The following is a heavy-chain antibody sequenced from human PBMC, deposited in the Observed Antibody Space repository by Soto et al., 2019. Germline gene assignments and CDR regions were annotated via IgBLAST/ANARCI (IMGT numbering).Heavy chain of an antibody. CDR2: ISGYNNNK. D-gene: IGHD6-13*01. V-gene: IGHV1-18*01. J-gene: IGHJ4*02. CDR1: GYTFTSYG. Sequence: QIQLVQSGTEVREPGASVKVSCQASGYTFTSYGIIWVRQAPGQGLELMGWISGYNNNKNYAQKYQARVTMTTDTSTRTAYMELSSLRSDDTAVYYCARVGAIAPAEGYYWGQGTLVTVSS. CDR3: ARVGAIAPAEGYY.